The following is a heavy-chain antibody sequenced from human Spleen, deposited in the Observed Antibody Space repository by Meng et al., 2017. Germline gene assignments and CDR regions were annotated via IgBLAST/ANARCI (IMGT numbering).Heavy chain of an antibody. V-gene: IGHV3-9*03. CDR1: GFTFDDYA. D-gene: IGHD1-26*01. CDR3: AKGLSNSGSYFPHDAFDI. CDR2: ISWNSGSI. J-gene: IGHJ3*02. Sequence: GGSLRLSCAASGFTFDDYAMHWVRQAPGKGLEWVSGISWNSGSIGYADSVKGRFTISRDNAKNSLYLQMNSLRAEDMALYYCAKGLSNSGSYFPHDAFDIWGQGTMVTVSS.